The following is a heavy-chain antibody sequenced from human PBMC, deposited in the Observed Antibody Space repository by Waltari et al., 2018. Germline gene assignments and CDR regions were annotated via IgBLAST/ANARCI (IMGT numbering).Heavy chain of an antibody. CDR2: IYYSGST. CDR3: ARHAEWLVLGSDY. CDR1: GGSISSSSYY. D-gene: IGHD6-19*01. J-gene: IGHJ4*02. Sequence: QLQLQESGPGLVKPSETLSLTCPVSGGSISSSSYYWGWIRQPPGKGLEWIGSIYYSGSTYYNPSLKSRVTISVDTSKNQFSLKLSSVTAADTAVYYCARHAEWLVLGSDYWGQGTLVTVSS. V-gene: IGHV4-39*07.